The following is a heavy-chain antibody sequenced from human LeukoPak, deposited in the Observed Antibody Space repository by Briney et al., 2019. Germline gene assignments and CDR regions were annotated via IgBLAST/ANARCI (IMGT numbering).Heavy chain of an antibody. CDR3: ATDPEIVGATGAP. CDR1: GGTFSSYA. CDR2: IIPIFGTA. D-gene: IGHD1-26*01. Sequence: ASVKVSCKASGGTFSSYAISWVRQAPGQGLEWMGGIIPIFGTANYAQKFQGRVTITADESTSTAYMELSSLRSEDTAVYYCATDPEIVGATGAPWGQGTLVTVSS. V-gene: IGHV1-69*13. J-gene: IGHJ5*02.